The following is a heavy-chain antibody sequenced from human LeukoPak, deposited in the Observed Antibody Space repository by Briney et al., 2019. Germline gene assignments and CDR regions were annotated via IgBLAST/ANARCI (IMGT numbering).Heavy chain of an antibody. V-gene: IGHV4-39*01. J-gene: IGHJ3*02. CDR3: ARHDGGHYSSGWYGAFDI. Sequence: SETLSLTCTVSGGSISSSSYYWGWIRQPPGKGLEWIGSIYYSGSTYYNPSLKSRVTISVDTSKNQFSLKLSSVTAADPAVYYCARHDGGHYSSGWYGAFDIWGQGTMVTVSS. CDR1: GGSISSSSYY. CDR2: IYYSGST. D-gene: IGHD6-19*01.